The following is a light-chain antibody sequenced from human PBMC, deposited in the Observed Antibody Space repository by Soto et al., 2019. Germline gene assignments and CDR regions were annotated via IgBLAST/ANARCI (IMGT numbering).Light chain of an antibody. CDR1: QSVSRS. Sequence: EIVLTQSPATLSFSPGDRAVLSCRASQSVSRSLTWYQHKPGQAPRLLIYDASTRATGIPRRFSGSGSGTDFTITISSLEPEDFAVYYCQQRSNRFGGGTKVEIK. V-gene: IGKV3-11*01. CDR2: DAS. CDR3: QQRSNR. J-gene: IGKJ4*01.